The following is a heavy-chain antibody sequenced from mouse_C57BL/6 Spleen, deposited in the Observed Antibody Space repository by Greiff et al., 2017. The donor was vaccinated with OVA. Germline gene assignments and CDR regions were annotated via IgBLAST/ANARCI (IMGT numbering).Heavy chain of an antibody. J-gene: IGHJ4*01. Sequence: QVQLQQSGPGLVQPSQSLSITCTVSGFSLTSYGVHWVRQSPGKGLEWLGVIWSGGSTDYNAAFISRLSISKDNSKSQVFFTMNSLQADDTAIYYCARNWDVVYYAMDYWGQGTSVTVSS. CDR3: ARNWDVVYYAMDY. CDR1: GFSLTSYG. V-gene: IGHV2-2*01. D-gene: IGHD4-1*01. CDR2: IWSGGST.